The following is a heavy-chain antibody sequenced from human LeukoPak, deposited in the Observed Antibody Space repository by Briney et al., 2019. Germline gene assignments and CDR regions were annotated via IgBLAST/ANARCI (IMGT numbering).Heavy chain of an antibody. D-gene: IGHD3-22*01. CDR3: AKDHTYYYDSSGCY. Sequence: PGGSLRLSCAASGFTFSSYAMSWVRQAPGKGLEWVSAISGSGGSTYYAGSVKGRFTISRDNSKNTLYLQMNSLRAEDTAVYYCAKDHTYYYDSSGCYWGQGTLVTVSS. V-gene: IGHV3-23*01. CDR1: GFTFSSYA. J-gene: IGHJ4*02. CDR2: ISGSGGST.